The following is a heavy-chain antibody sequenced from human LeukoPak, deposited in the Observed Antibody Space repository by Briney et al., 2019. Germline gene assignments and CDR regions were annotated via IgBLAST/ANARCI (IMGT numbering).Heavy chain of an antibody. CDR1: GFIFSNYA. D-gene: IGHD5-24*01. CDR2: TPGNGGSDDT. J-gene: IGHJ4*02. Sequence: GGSLRLSCAASGFIFSNYAMAWVRQAPGKGLEWVSATPGNGGSDDTHYATSVEGRFTISRDNSQNTPYLQMDNLRTEDTAVYYCAKRSAFNYGYFDFWGQGTLVAVSS. CDR3: AKRSAFNYGYFDF. V-gene: IGHV3-23*01.